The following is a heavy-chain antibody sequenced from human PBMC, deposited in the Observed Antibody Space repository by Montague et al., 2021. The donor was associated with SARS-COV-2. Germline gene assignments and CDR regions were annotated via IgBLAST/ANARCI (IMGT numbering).Heavy chain of an antibody. D-gene: IGHD1-7*01. CDR2: IDWDDDK. V-gene: IGHV2-70*11. J-gene: IGHJ4*02. Sequence: PALVKPTQTLTLTCTFSGSSLSTSGMCVSWIRQPPGKALEWLARIDWDDDKYYSTSLKTRLTISKGTSKNQVVLTMTNMDPVDTATHYCARETGTTVSLDYWGQGTLVTVSS. CDR3: ARETGTTVSLDY. CDR1: GSSLSTSGMC.